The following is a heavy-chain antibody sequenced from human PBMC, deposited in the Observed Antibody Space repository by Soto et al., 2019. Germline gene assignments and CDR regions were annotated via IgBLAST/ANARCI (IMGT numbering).Heavy chain of an antibody. Sequence: QLQLQESGSGLVKPSQTLSLTCAVSGGSISSGGYSWSWIRQPPGKGLVWIGYIYHSGSTYYNPSLKSRVTISVDRSKNQFSLKLSSVTAADTAVYYCGRAVGDLAANAFDIWGQGTMVTVSS. CDR1: GGSISSGGYS. D-gene: IGHD1-26*01. CDR3: GRAVGDLAANAFDI. CDR2: IYHSGST. V-gene: IGHV4-30-2*01. J-gene: IGHJ3*02.